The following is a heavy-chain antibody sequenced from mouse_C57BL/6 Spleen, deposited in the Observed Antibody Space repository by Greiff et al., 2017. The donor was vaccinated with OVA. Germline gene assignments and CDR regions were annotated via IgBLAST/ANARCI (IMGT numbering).Heavy chain of an antibody. V-gene: IGHV3-6*01. CDR3: ARGQLFAY. D-gene: IGHD4-1*02. CDR2: ISYDGSN. Sequence: EVQLQQSGPGLVKPSQSLSLTCSVTGYSITSGYYWNWIRQFPGNKLEWMGYISYDGSNNYNPSLKNRISITRDTSKNQFFLKLNSVTTEDTATYYCARGQLFAYWGQGTLVTVSA. CDR1: GYSITSGYY. J-gene: IGHJ3*01.